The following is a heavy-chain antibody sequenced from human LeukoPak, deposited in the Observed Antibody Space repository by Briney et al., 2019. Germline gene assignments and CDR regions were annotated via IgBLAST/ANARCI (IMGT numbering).Heavy chain of an antibody. CDR3: ARDKYDGTFDY. J-gene: IGHJ4*02. CDR1: GCTFSSYS. CDR2: ISSSSSYI. Sequence: GGSLRPSCAASGCTFSSYSMNWVRQAPGKGLEWVSSISSSSSYICYADSVKGRFTISRDNAKNSLYLQMNSLRAEDTAVYYCARDKYDGTFDYWGQGTLVTVSS. V-gene: IGHV3-21*01. D-gene: IGHD1-14*01.